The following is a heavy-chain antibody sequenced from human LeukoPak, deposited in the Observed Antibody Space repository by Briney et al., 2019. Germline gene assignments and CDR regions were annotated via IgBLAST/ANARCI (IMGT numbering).Heavy chain of an antibody. CDR3: ARDLGYSGYDSLYYYYYYMDV. CDR1: GFTFSSYS. V-gene: IGHV3-21*01. CDR2: ISSSSSYI. J-gene: IGHJ6*03. D-gene: IGHD5-12*01. Sequence: PGGSLRLSCAASGFTFSSYSMNWVRQAPGKGLEWVSSISSSSSYIYYADSVKGRFTISRDNAKSSLYLQMNSLRAEDTAVYYCARDLGYSGYDSLYYYYYYMDVWGKGTTVTVSS.